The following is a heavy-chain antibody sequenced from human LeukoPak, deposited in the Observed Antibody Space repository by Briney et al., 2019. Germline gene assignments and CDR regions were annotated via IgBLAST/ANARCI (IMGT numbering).Heavy chain of an antibody. J-gene: IGHJ4*02. CDR2: ISGRGGST. D-gene: IGHD2-15*01. CDR3: AKRGVVIRAVLVVGFHKEAYYFDS. CDR1: GITLSNYG. V-gene: IGHV3-23*01. Sequence: PGGSLRLSCVVSGITLSNYGMSWVRQAPGKGLEWVAGISGRGGSTNYADSVKGRFTISRDNPKNTLYLQMNSLRSEDTAVYFCAKRGVVIRAVLVVGFHKEAYYFDSWGQGALVTVSS.